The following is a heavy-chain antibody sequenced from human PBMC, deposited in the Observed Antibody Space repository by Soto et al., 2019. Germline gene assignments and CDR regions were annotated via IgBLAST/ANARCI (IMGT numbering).Heavy chain of an antibody. CDR1: GGSFSGYY. V-gene: IGHV4-34*01. J-gene: IGHJ5*01. CDR2: INHSGST. Sequence: SETLSLTCAVYGGSFSGYYWSWIRQPPGKGLEWIGEINHSGSTNYNPSLKSRVTISVDTSKNQFSLKLSSVTAADTAVYYFARGRGRIVATIGPPLDSWGQGRLVT. D-gene: IGHD5-12*01. CDR3: ARGRGRIVATIGPPLDS.